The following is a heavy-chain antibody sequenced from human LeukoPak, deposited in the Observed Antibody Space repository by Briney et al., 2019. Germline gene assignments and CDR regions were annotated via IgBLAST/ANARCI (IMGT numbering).Heavy chain of an antibody. CDR2: ISGSGGST. CDR3: AKDTVVRGARGGVVDY. V-gene: IGHV3-23*01. J-gene: IGHJ4*02. Sequence: GGSLRLSCAASGFTFSSYAMSWVRQAPGKGLEWVSAISGSGGSTYYADSVKGRFTISRDNSKNTLYLQMNSLRAEDTAVYYCAKDTVVRGARGGVVDYWGQGTLVSVSS. CDR1: GFTFSSYA. D-gene: IGHD3-10*01.